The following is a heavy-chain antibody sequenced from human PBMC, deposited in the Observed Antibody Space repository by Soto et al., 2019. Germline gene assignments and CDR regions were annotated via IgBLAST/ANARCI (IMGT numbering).Heavy chain of an antibody. CDR3: ATQRSEWELSFDY. CDR2: INPNSGGT. CDR1: GYTFTGYY. J-gene: IGHJ4*02. D-gene: IGHD1-26*01. V-gene: IGHV1-2*04. Sequence: QVQLVQSGAEVKKPGASVKVSCKASGYTFTGYYMHWVRQAPGQGLEWMGWINPNSGGTNYAQKFQGWVTMTRDTAISTAYMELSRLRSDDTAVYYCATQRSEWELSFDYWGQGTLVTVSS.